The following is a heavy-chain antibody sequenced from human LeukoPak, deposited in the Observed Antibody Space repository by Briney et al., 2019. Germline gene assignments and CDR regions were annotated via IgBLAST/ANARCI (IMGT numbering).Heavy chain of an antibody. CDR1: GFTFSNAW. CDR2: IRSNSDGGTI. V-gene: IGHV3-15*07. J-gene: IGHJ5*02. D-gene: IGHD3-22*01. CDR3: ATDFYDNT. Sequence: GGSLRLSCATSGFTFSNAWMNWVRQAPGKGLEWVGRIRSNSDGGTIDYAAPVKGRFTLSRDDSKTTLYLQMNSLQTEDTAVYYCATDFYDNTWGQGTLVTVSS.